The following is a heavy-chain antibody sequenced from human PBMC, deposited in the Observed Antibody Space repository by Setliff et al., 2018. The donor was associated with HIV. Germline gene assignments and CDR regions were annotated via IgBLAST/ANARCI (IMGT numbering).Heavy chain of an antibody. CDR2: IYYSGST. CDR3: ARDVGSSAWPFDH. V-gene: IGHV4-39*02. J-gene: IGHJ4*02. CDR1: GGSVSSSSHY. Sequence: SETLSLTCSVSGGSVSSSSHYWGWIRQPPGKGLEWIGSIYYSGSTYYNPSLKSRLTISVDTSNNQFSLKLTSVTDADTAVYYCARDVGSSAWPFDHWGQGTLVTVSS. D-gene: IGHD6-25*01.